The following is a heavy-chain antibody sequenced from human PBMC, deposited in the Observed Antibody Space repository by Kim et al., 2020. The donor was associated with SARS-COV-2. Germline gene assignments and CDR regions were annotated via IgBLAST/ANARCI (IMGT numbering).Heavy chain of an antibody. V-gene: IGHV1-18*04. D-gene: IGHD3-10*01. CDR2: ISAYNGNT. Sequence: ASGKVSCKASGYTFTSYGISWVRQAPGQGLEWMGWISAYNGNTNYAQKLQGRVTMTTDTSTSTAYMELRSLRSDDTAVYYCARDEVYYGSGELDYWGQGTLVTVSS. CDR3: ARDEVYYGSGELDY. CDR1: GYTFTSYG. J-gene: IGHJ4*02.